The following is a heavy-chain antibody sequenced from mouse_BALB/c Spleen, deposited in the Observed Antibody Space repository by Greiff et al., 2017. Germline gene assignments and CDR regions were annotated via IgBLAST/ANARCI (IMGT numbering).Heavy chain of an antibody. CDR1: GFTFSSYT. CDR3: AREGIYYGSSLFAY. Sequence: EVKLVESGGGLVQPGGSLKLSCSASGFTFSSYTMSWVRQTPEKRLEWVAYISNGGGSTYYPDTVKGRFTISRDNAKNTLYLQMSSLKSEDTAMYYCAREGIYYGSSLFAYWGQGTLVTVSA. CDR2: ISNGGGST. J-gene: IGHJ3*01. V-gene: IGHV5-12-2*01. D-gene: IGHD1-1*01.